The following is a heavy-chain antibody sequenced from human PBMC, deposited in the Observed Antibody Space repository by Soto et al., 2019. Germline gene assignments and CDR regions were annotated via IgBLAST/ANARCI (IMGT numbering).Heavy chain of an antibody. CDR1: GYTFTSYG. V-gene: IGHV1-18*04. J-gene: IGHJ4*02. CDR3: ARAFSGSNYESALDY. D-gene: IGHD1-26*01. Sequence: ASVKVSCKASGYTFTSYGLSWVRQAPGQGLEWMGWISGYDASTSYAQNIQGRVTMTTDTSTTTAYMELRSLTSDDTAVYYCARAFSGSNYESALDYWGQGTLVTVSS. CDR2: ISGYDAST.